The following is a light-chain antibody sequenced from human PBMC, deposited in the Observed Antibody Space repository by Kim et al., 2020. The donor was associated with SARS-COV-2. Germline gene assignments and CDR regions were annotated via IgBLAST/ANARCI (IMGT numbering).Light chain of an antibody. V-gene: IGLV2-8*01. CDR3: TSYITSDHFYV. CDR1: DYLINDNH. CDR2: DVN. Sequence: GQSVTISCPGSDYLINDNHVSWYQQHPDKAPKLIIYDVNERPSEIPDRFSGSKSGNTASLTITGLQADDDADYYCTSYITSDHFYVFGSGTKVTVL. J-gene: IGLJ1*01.